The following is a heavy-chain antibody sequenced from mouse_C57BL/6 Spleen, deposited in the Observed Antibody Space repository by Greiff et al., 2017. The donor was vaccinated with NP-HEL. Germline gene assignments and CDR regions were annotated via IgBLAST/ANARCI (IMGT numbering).Heavy chain of an antibody. CDR2: LSGGGGNT. CDR3: ARERDEDYDAGGAD. D-gene: IGHD2-4*01. CDR1: GFTFSSYT. J-gene: IGHJ3*01. V-gene: IGHV5-9*04. Sequence: EVKLVESGGGLVKPGGSLKLSCAASGFTFSSYTMSWVRQTPEKRLEWVATLSGGGGNTYCSVSVKGRFTISRDNAKNTLYLQMSRLRSEDTAVYYCARERDEDYDAGGADWGQGTLVTGSA.